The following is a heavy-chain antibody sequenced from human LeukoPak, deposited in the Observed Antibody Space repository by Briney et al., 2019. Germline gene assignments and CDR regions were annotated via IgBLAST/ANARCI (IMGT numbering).Heavy chain of an antibody. CDR3: ARTGYYASSYWYFDL. CDR2: IYYSGST. J-gene: IGHJ2*01. CDR1: GGSISSSSYY. Sequence: SETLSPTCTVSGGSISSSSYYWGWIRQPPGKGLEWIGSIYYSGSTYYNPSLKSRVTISVDTSKNQFSLKLSSVTAADTAVYYCARTGYYASSYWYFDLWGRGTLVTVSS. V-gene: IGHV4-39*01. D-gene: IGHD3-9*01.